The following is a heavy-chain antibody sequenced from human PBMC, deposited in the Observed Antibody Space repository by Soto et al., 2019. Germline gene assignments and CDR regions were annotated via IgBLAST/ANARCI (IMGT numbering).Heavy chain of an antibody. V-gene: IGHV1-3*01. J-gene: IGHJ4*02. Sequence: ASVKVSCTASGYTFTIYAMHWVRQAPGQRLEWMGWINAGNGNTKYSQKFQGRVTITRDTSASTAYMELSSLRSEDTAVYYCARGTYYDILTGILAFDYWGQGTLVTVSS. CDR2: INAGNGNT. CDR1: GYTFTIYA. D-gene: IGHD3-9*01. CDR3: ARGTYYDILTGILAFDY.